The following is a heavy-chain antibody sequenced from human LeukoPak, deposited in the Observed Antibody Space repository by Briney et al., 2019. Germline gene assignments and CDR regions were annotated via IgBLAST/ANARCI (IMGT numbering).Heavy chain of an antibody. CDR3: ASSHDSSGND. CDR2: IRKDGGAK. D-gene: IGHD3-22*01. Sequence: GGSLRLSCAASGFPFSTYWMAWVRQAPGKGLDWVANIRKDGGAKFYAASVKGRFIISRDNAKNSLYLQMNNMRDEDTAVYYCASSHDSSGNDWGQGTLVTV. J-gene: IGHJ4*02. CDR1: GFPFSTYW. V-gene: IGHV3-7*01.